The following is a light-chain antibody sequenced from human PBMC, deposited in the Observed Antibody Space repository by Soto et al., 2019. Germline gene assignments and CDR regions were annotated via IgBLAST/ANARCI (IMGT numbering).Light chain of an antibody. CDR2: GAS. J-gene: IGKJ4*01. Sequence: EIILKKSPATLSVSPGENATLSCSASQSISSNLAWYQQKPGQSPRLLIYGASSRATGVPVRFSGSGSGVAFTLTISGLQSEDFAVYYCQQYEAWPRSVGGGAKVEIK. CDR3: QQYEAWPRS. CDR1: QSISSN. V-gene: IGKV3-15*01.